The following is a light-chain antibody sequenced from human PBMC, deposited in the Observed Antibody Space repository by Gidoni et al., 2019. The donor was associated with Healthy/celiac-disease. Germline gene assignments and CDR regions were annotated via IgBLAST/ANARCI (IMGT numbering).Light chain of an antibody. CDR1: QSISSW. Sequence: DIQMTQSPSTLSASAGDRVTITCRASQSISSWFAWYQQKPGKAPKLLIYKASSLESGVPSRFSGSGSGTEFTLTISSLQPDDFATYYCQQYNSYPLTFGGGTKVEIK. CDR2: KAS. J-gene: IGKJ4*01. V-gene: IGKV1-5*03. CDR3: QQYNSYPLT.